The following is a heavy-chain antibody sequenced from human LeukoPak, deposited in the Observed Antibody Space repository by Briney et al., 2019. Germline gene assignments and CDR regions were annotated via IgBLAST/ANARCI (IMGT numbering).Heavy chain of an antibody. CDR2: VFYNGAT. V-gene: IGHV4-39*07. Sequence: SETLSLTCIVSGGSISSSIYYWAWVRQPPGKGLEWIGTVFYNGATQYSPSLRSRVTISIDTSTNQFSLKLRSVTAADTAVYYCARGHPVEMGTTKHLFDFWGQGTLVTVSS. J-gene: IGHJ4*02. D-gene: IGHD5-24*01. CDR3: ARGHPVEMGTTKHLFDF. CDR1: GGSISSSIYY.